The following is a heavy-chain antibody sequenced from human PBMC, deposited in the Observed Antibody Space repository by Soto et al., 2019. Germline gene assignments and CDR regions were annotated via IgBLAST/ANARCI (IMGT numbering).Heavy chain of an antibody. CDR2: ISGSGDDT. V-gene: IGHV3-23*01. Sequence: PGGSLRLSCVASGFTFSNFAMAWVRQAPGEGLEWVSAISGSGDDTFYADSMKGRFTISRDNSKDTLYLQINSLRAEDTAVYYCANPIPKTGTTFAFWGQGTLVTVSS. J-gene: IGHJ4*02. CDR3: ANPIPKTGTTFAF. CDR1: GFTFSNFA. D-gene: IGHD1-1*01.